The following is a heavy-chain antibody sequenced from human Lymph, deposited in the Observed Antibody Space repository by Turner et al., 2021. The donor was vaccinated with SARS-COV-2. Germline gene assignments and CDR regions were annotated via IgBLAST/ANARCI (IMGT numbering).Heavy chain of an antibody. V-gene: IGHV3-33*01. CDR3: ARGLGSSWYSGGFDF. CDR2: IWYDGSNK. D-gene: IGHD6-13*01. CDR1: GFTFSTYV. J-gene: IGHJ4*02. Sequence: QVQLVESGGGVVQPGRSLRLSCGASGFTFSTYVMHWVRQAPGKGLEWVAVIWYDGSNKYYADSVKGRFTISRDNSKNTLYLQMNSLRAEDTAVYYCARGLGSSWYSGGFDFWGQGTLVTVSS.